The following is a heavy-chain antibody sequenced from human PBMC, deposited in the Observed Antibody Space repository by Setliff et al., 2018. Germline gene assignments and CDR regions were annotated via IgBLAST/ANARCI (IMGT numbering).Heavy chain of an antibody. J-gene: IGHJ4*02. D-gene: IGHD2-2*01. Sequence: SETLSLTCTVSGGSISSGSYYWSWIRQPAGKGLEWIWHIYTSGSTNYNPSLKSRVTISVDTSKNQFSLKLSSVTAADTAVYYCAREGVVPAAMWYWGQGTLVAVSS. CDR1: GGSISSGSYY. CDR2: IYTSGST. CDR3: AREGVVPAAMWY. V-gene: IGHV4-61*09.